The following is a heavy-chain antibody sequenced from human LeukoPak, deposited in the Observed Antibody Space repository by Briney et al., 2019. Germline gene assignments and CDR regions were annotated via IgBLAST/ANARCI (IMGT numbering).Heavy chain of an antibody. CDR1: GGSFSGYY. Sequence: SETLSLTCAVYGGSFSGYYWSWIRQPPGKGLEWFGEINHSGSTNYNPSLKSRVTISVDTSKNQFSLKLSSVTAADTAVYYCARGLYYDFWSGYSTAFDIWGQGTMVTVSS. D-gene: IGHD3-3*01. J-gene: IGHJ3*02. CDR2: INHSGST. V-gene: IGHV4-34*01. CDR3: ARGLYYDFWSGYSTAFDI.